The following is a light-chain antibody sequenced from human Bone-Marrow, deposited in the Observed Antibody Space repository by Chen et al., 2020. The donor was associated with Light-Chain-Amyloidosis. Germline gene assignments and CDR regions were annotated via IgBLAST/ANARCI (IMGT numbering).Light chain of an antibody. J-gene: IGLJ3*02. CDR3: QSYQGSSQGV. CDR2: EDD. Sequence: NFMLTQPHSVSESPGKTVIISCTRSSGSIATNYVEWYQQRPGSSPTTVIDEDDQRPSGGPDRFSGSIDRSSNSASLTISGLKTEDEADYYCQSYQGSSQGVFGGGTKLTVL. V-gene: IGLV6-57*01. CDR1: SGSIATNY.